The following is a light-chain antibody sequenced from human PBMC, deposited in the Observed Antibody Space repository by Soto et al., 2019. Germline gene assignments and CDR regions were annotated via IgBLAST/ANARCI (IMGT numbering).Light chain of an antibody. V-gene: IGKV3-20*01. CDR1: QSVSSSY. Sequence: EIVLTQSPGTLSLSPGERATLSCRASQSVSSSYLDWYQQEPGQAPRLLIYGASSRATGIPDRFSGSGSGTDFTLTISRLEPEDFAMYYCQQYGSSPLTFGGGTKVEIK. J-gene: IGKJ4*01. CDR2: GAS. CDR3: QQYGSSPLT.